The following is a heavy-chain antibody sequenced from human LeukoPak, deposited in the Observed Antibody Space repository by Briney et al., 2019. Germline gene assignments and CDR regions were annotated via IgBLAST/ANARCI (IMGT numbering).Heavy chain of an antibody. CDR3: ARISGFTLDY. CDR2: SEYSGTTS. J-gene: IGHJ4*02. V-gene: IGHV3-48*02. Sequence: GGSLRLSCATSTFTFSSYSMNWVRQAPGKGLEWVSYSEYSGTTSYYADSVKGRFTVSRDNAKNPLYLQMSSLRDEDTAVYYCARISGFTLDYWGPGTLVTVSS. CDR1: TFTFSSYS.